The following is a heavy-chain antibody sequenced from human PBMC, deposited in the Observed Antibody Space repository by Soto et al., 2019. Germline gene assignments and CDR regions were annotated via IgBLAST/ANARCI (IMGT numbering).Heavy chain of an antibody. J-gene: IGHJ2*01. CDR1: GFTFSSYG. D-gene: IGHD3-22*01. CDR2: ISYDGSNK. Sequence: GGSLRLSCAASGFTFSSYGMHWVRQAPGKGLEWVAVISYDGSNKYYADSVKGRFTISRDNSKNTLYLQMNSLRAEDTAVYYCAKDYYDSSGYYYGPDHPYFDLWGRGTLVTVSS. CDR3: AKDYYDSSGYYYGPDHPYFDL. V-gene: IGHV3-30*18.